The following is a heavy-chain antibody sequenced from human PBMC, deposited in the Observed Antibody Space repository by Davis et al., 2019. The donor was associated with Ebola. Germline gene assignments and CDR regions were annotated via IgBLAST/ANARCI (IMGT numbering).Heavy chain of an antibody. D-gene: IGHD4-17*01. Sequence: AASVKVSCKASGYTFANCAIHWARQAPGQRLEWVGWINGGNGDTRYSQNFQDRVTITRDTSASTAYMELSSLRSEDTAVYYCAMTTVTLQRFDYWGQGTLVTVSS. CDR1: GYTFANCA. CDR2: INGGNGDT. V-gene: IGHV1-3*01. CDR3: AMTTVTLQRFDY. J-gene: IGHJ4*02.